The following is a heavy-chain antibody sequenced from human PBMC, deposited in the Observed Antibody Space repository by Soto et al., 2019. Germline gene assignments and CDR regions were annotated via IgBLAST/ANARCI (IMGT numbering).Heavy chain of an antibody. CDR3: AKGLTGIAADFDY. Sequence: GGSLRLSCAASGFTFSSYGMHWVRQAPGKGLEWVAVISYDGSNKYYADSVKGRFTISRDNSKNTLYLQMNSLRAEDTAVYYCAKGLTGIAADFDYWGQGTLVTVSS. J-gene: IGHJ4*02. CDR1: GFTFSSYG. CDR2: ISYDGSNK. D-gene: IGHD6-13*01. V-gene: IGHV3-30*18.